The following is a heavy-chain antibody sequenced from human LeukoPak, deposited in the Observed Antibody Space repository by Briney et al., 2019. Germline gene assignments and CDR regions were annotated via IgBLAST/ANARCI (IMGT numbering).Heavy chain of an antibody. CDR3: ARDGGSGSYYYYGMDV. Sequence: ASVKVSCKASGYTFTGYYMHWVRQAPGQGLEWMGWINPNSGGTNYAQKFQGRVTMTRDTSISTAYMELSRLRSDDTAVYYCARDGGSGSYYYYGMDVWGQGTTVTVSS. J-gene: IGHJ6*02. CDR2: INPNSGGT. D-gene: IGHD3-10*01. CDR1: GYTFTGYY. V-gene: IGHV1-2*02.